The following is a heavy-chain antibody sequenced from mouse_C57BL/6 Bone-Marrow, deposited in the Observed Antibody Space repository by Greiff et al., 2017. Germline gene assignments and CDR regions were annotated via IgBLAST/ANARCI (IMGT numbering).Heavy chain of an antibody. Sequence: QVQLQQPGAELVRPGSSVKLSCKASGYTFTSYWMDWVKQRPGQGLEWIGNIYPSDSETHYNQKFKDKATLTVDKSSSTAYMQLSSLTSEDSAVYYCARGGRHGNYVEPFAYWGQGTLVTVSA. CDR1: GYTFTSYW. D-gene: IGHD2-1*01. CDR2: IYPSDSET. J-gene: IGHJ3*01. V-gene: IGHV1-61*01. CDR3: ARGGRHGNYVEPFAY.